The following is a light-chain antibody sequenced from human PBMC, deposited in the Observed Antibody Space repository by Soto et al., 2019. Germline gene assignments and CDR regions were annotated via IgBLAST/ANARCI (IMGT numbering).Light chain of an antibody. V-gene: IGKV3-11*01. CDR3: QQRSTPLT. J-gene: IGKJ4*01. CDR2: DAS. CDR1: QSVSSY. Sequence: EIVLTQSPATLSLSPGERATLSCRASQSVSSYLAWYQQKPGQAPRLLIYDASNRATGIPARFSGSGSGTDFTLTISSLEPEDFAGYYCQQRSTPLTFGGGTKVEIK.